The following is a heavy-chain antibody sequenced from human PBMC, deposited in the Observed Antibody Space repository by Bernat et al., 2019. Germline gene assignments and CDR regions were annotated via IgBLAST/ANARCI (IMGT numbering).Heavy chain of an antibody. CDR3: ARDAPEYCGGDCYSDY. Sequence: QVQLVQSGAEVKKPGSSVKVSCKASGGTFSSYAISWVRQAPGQGLEWMGGLIPIFGTANYAQKFQGRVTITADESTSTAYMELSSLRSEDTAVYYCARDAPEYCGGDCYSDYWGQGTLVTVSS. J-gene: IGHJ4*02. V-gene: IGHV1-69*01. CDR2: LIPIFGTA. D-gene: IGHD2-21*02. CDR1: GGTFSSYA.